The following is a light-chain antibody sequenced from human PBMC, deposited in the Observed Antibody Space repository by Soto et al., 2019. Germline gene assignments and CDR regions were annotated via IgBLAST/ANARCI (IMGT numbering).Light chain of an antibody. J-gene: IGKJ1*01. Sequence: DIQMTQSPSTLSDTFGATVNTPSRASQTISRWLAWYQQKPGKAPRLLIYTASTLESGVPSRFSASGSGTEFTLTISSLHPDDFATYYCKGYNNYWTVGQGTKVAIK. CDR3: KGYNNYWT. CDR2: TAS. CDR1: QTISRW. V-gene: IGKV1-5*01.